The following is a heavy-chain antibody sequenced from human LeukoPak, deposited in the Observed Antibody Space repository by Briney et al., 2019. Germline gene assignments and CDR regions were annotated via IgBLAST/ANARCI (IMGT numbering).Heavy chain of an antibody. CDR3: ARVGTGGIYAFDI. CDR2: NYDSGRT. CDR1: GVSLSSYY. Sequence: SETLSLTCSVAGVSLSSYYWSWIRQPAGKGLEWIGHNYDSGRTNYNPSLKSRVTMSVDTSKNQFSLKVTSVTAADTAVYYCARVGTGGIYAFDIWGQGTMVTVSS. J-gene: IGHJ3*02. V-gene: IGHV4-4*07. D-gene: IGHD2-8*02.